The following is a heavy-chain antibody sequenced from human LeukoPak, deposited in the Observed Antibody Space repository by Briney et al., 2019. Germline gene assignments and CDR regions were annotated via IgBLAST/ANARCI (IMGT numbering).Heavy chain of an antibody. J-gene: IGHJ3*02. CDR2: ISSSSSYI. CDR3: AKTAFRHWGSGLYDAFDI. CDR1: GFTFSSDS. V-gene: IGHV3-21*01. D-gene: IGHD3-16*01. Sequence: GGSLRLSCAASGFTFSSDSMNWVRQAPGKGLEWVSSISSSSSYIYYADSVKGRFTISRDNAKNSLYLQMNSLRAEKTAVFSCAKTAFRHWGSGLYDAFDIWGQGTMVTVSS.